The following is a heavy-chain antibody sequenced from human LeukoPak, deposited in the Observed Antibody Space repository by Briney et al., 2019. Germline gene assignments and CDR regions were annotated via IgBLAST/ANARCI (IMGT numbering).Heavy chain of an antibody. Sequence: ASVKVSCKASGYTFTGYYMHWVRQAPGQGLEWMGRINPNSGGTNYAQKFQGGVTMTRDTSISTAYMELSRLRSDDTAVYYCARGYYYDSSGQITWGQGTLVTVSS. CDR3: ARGYYYDSSGQIT. CDR2: INPNSGGT. V-gene: IGHV1-2*06. CDR1: GYTFTGYY. D-gene: IGHD3-22*01. J-gene: IGHJ4*02.